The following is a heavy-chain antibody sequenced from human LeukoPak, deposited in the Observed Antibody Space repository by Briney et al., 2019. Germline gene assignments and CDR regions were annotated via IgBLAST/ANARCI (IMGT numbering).Heavy chain of an antibody. CDR3: ASGSGTVSPFDY. J-gene: IGHJ4*02. CDR1: GGSFSGYY. CDR2: INHSGST. Sequence: SETLSLTCAVYGGSFSGYYWSWIRQPPGKGQEWIGEINHSGSTNYNPSLKSRVTISVDTSKNQFSLKLSSVTAADTAAYYCASGSGTVSPFDYWGQGTLVTVSS. V-gene: IGHV4-34*01. D-gene: IGHD4-17*01.